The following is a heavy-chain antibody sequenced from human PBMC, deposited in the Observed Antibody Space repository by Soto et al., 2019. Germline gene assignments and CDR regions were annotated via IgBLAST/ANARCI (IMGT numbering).Heavy chain of an antibody. D-gene: IGHD6-19*01. V-gene: IGHV3-23*01. J-gene: IGHJ4*02. CDR1: GFFFSSYT. CDR2: FSATSENT. Sequence: EVQLLASGGGLVQPGGSLRLSCVVSGFFFSSYTMTWVRQDPGKGLEWVSSFSATSENTYYADFVRGRFTISRDNSKNTLVLQMNSLTAEDTAMYYCAKARDQQWVRLPFDYWGQGILVIVSS. CDR3: AKARDQQWVRLPFDY.